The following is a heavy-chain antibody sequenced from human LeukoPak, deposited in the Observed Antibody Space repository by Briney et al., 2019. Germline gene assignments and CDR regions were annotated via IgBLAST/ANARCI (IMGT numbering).Heavy chain of an antibody. J-gene: IGHJ5*02. V-gene: IGHV3-7*01. D-gene: IGHD2-8*01. CDR2: IKEDGSEK. Sequence: GGSLRLSCAASGFTFSTYWMSWVRQAPGKGLEWVANIKEDGSEKYYGDSVKGRFTISRDNAKNTLYLQMNSLRAEDTAVYYCARAQSWVYADLFDPWGQGTLVTVSS. CDR1: GFTFSTYW. CDR3: ARAQSWVYADLFDP.